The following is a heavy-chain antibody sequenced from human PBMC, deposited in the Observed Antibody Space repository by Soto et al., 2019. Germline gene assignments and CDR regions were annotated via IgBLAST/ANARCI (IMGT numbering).Heavy chain of an antibody. D-gene: IGHD6-19*01. V-gene: IGHV3-23*01. CDR1: GFTFSNYG. CDR3: AKIDKFNPQSSGWANRFDY. CDR2: MSRDGGVT. J-gene: IGHJ4*02. Sequence: EVQLLESGGGLVQPGGSLRLSCAASGFTFSNYGMTWVRQAQGRGREWVPGMSRDGGVTDYTDSVKGRFTISRDISKNTLYLQMNSLRAEDTAVYYCAKIDKFNPQSSGWANRFDYWGQGTLVTVSS.